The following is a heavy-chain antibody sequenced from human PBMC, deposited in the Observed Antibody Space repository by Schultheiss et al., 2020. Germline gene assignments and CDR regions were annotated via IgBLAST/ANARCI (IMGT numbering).Heavy chain of an antibody. V-gene: IGHV3-30*18. CDR2: MSFDGGNK. J-gene: IGHJ4*02. CDR3: AKSWRAYHFDY. CDR1: GFTFSSYA. Sequence: GGSLRLSCAASGFTFSSYAMHWVRQAPGKGLEWVAVMSFDGGNKYYADSVKGRFTISRDNSKNTLYLHMNGLRAEDTAVYYCAKSWRAYHFDYWGQGTLVTVSS. D-gene: IGHD2-21*01.